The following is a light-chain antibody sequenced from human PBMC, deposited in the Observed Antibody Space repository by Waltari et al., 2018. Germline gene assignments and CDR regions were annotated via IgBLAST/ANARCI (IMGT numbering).Light chain of an antibody. Sequence: EIVLTQSPATLSLSPGERANLSCRASQSIGSFLAWYQQKVGQAPRLLIYDAFNRAPGVPARFSGSGSGTDFTLTISSLEPEDFVVYFCQQRSNWPRTFGQGTKLEIK. CDR1: QSIGSF. CDR3: QQRSNWPRT. J-gene: IGKJ2*01. V-gene: IGKV3-11*01. CDR2: DAF.